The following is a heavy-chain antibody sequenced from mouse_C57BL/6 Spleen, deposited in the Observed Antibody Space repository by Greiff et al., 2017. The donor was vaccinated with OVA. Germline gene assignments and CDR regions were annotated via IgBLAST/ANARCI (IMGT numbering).Heavy chain of an antibody. CDR1: GYSITSGYY. J-gene: IGHJ4*01. V-gene: IGHV3-6*01. D-gene: IGHD2-3*01. Sequence: EVHLVESGPGLVKPSQSLSLTCSVTGYSITSGYYWNWIRQFPGNKLEWMGYISYDGSNNYNPSLKNRISITRDTSKNQFFLKLNSVTTEDTATYYCALYDYYAMDYWGQGTSVTVSS. CDR3: ALYDYYAMDY. CDR2: ISYDGSN.